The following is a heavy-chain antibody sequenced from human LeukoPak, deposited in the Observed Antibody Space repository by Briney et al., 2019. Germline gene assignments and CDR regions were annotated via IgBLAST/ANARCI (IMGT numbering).Heavy chain of an antibody. Sequence: GGSLRLSCAVSGFTFSSYAMSWVRQAPGKGLGWVSAISGSGDNTYYADSVKGRFTISRDNSKNTLYLQMNSLRAEDTAIYYCAKEGKREDYWGQGTLVTVSS. CDR1: GFTFSSYA. J-gene: IGHJ4*02. CDR3: AKEGKREDY. V-gene: IGHV3-23*01. CDR2: ISGSGDNT.